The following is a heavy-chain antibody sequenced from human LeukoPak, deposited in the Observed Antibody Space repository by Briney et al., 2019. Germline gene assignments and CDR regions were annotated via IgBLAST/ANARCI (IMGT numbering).Heavy chain of an antibody. Sequence: GASVKVSCKASGYTFTSYGISWVRQAPGQGLEWMGWMNPNSGNTGYAQKFQGRVTMTRNTSISTAYMELSSLRSEDTAVYYCARGVGELLIRFDPWGQGTLVTVSS. D-gene: IGHD1-26*01. CDR1: GYTFTSYG. V-gene: IGHV1-8*02. CDR3: ARGVGELLIRFDP. J-gene: IGHJ5*02. CDR2: MNPNSGNT.